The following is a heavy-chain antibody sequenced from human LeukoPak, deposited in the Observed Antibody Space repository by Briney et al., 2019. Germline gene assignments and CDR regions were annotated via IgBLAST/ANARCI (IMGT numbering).Heavy chain of an antibody. J-gene: IGHJ4*02. Sequence: PGGSLRPSCAASGFTFSTYSMNWVRQAPGKGLEWVAYISRSSSSKHYADSVKGRFTISRDNAKNSLYLQMNSLRDEDTAVYYCVREDPSEYGSIDYWGQGTLVTVSS. V-gene: IGHV3-48*02. D-gene: IGHD3-10*01. CDR1: GFTFSTYS. CDR2: ISRSSSSK. CDR3: VREDPSEYGSIDY.